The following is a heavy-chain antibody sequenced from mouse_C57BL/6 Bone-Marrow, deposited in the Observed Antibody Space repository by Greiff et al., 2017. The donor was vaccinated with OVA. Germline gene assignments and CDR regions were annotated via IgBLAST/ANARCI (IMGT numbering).Heavy chain of an antibody. J-gene: IGHJ2*01. CDR2: IYPGSGNT. V-gene: IGHV1-76*01. D-gene: IGHD4-1*01. CDR3: ARENNWPDY. Sequence: VKLMESGAELVRPGASVKLSCKASGYTFTDYYINWVKQRPGQGLEWIARIYPGSGNTYYNEKFKGKATLTAEKSSSTAYMQLSSLTSEDSAVYFCARENNWPDYWGQGTTLTVSS. CDR1: GYTFTDYY.